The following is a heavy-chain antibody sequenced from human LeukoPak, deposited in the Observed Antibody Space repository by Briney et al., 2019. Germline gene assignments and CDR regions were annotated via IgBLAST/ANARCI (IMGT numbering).Heavy chain of an antibody. D-gene: IGHD6-19*01. J-gene: IGHJ4*02. Sequence: ASVKVSRKASGHTFTAYYMFWVRQAPGQGLEWMGWINPNSGGTNYAQKFQGRVAMTRDTSISTAYMELSRLRSDDTAVYYCARVWSVAGTGDYWGQGTLVTVSS. CDR1: GHTFTAYY. V-gene: IGHV1-2*02. CDR2: INPNSGGT. CDR3: ARVWSVAGTGDY.